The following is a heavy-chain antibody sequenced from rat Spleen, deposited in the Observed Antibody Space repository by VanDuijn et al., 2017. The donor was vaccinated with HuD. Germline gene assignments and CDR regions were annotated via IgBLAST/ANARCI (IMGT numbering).Heavy chain of an antibody. Sequence: EVQLVESGGGLVQPGSSLKVSCVASGFMFSSYVMHWFRQAPENGIEWLAYISTDSSSILYAETVKGRFTISRDNAKNTVDMQLSSLRSEDTAMYFCARERYLTTEGMRYFDRWGQGVMVTVSS. D-gene: IGHD1-11*01. CDR3: ARERYLTTEGMRYFDR. J-gene: IGHJ2*01. V-gene: IGHV5-43*01. CDR1: GFMFSSYV. CDR2: ISTDSSSI.